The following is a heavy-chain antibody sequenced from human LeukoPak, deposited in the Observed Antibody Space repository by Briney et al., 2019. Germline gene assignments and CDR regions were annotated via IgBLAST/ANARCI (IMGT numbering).Heavy chain of an antibody. J-gene: IGHJ5*02. V-gene: IGHV4-39*01. Sequence: SETLSLTCTVSGDSISSSNYYWGWIRQPPGEGLEWIGSMYYSGRTYYNPSLKSRVTISVDTSKNQVSLKLSSVTAADTAVYYCARQMPAFDPWGQGTLVTVSS. D-gene: IGHD2-2*01. CDR3: ARQMPAFDP. CDR2: MYYSGRT. CDR1: GDSISSSNYY.